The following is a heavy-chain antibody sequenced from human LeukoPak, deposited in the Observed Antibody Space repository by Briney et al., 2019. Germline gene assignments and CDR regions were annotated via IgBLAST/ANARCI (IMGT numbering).Heavy chain of an antibody. CDR1: GYSFTSYW. J-gene: IGHJ4*02. CDR2: IYPGDSDT. D-gene: IGHD3-9*01. V-gene: IGHV5-51*01. CDR3: ARRDDYDILTGPGGNFDY. Sequence: PGESLKISCKGSGYSFTSYWIGWVRQMPGKGLEWMGIIYPGDSDTRYSPSFQGQVTISADKSISTAYLQWSSLKASDTAMYYCARRDDYDILTGPGGNFDYWGQGTLVTVSS.